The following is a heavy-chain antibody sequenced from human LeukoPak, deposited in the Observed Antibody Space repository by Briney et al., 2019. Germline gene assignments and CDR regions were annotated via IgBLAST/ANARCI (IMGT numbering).Heavy chain of an antibody. V-gene: IGHV3-74*01. CDR2: INSDGSST. CDR3: ARVEVGRIVGATVGAFDI. Sequence: PGGSLRLSCAASGFTFSSYWMHWVRQAPGKGLVWVSRINSDGSSTSYADSVKGRFTISRDIAKNTLYLQMNSLRAEDTAVYCCARVEVGRIVGATVGAFDIWAQGTMVTVSS. D-gene: IGHD1-26*01. CDR1: GFTFSSYW. J-gene: IGHJ3*02.